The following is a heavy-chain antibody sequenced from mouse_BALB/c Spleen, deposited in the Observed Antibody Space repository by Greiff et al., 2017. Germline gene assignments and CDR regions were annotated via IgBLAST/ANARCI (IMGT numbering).Heavy chain of an antibody. CDR1: GFTFSSYA. CDR3: ARGAYYRYDYAMDY. CDR2: ISSGGST. V-gene: IGHV5-6-5*01. Sequence: EVQRVESGGGLVKPGGSLKLSCAASGFTFSSYAMSWVRQTPEKRLEWVASISSGGSTYYPDSVKGRFTISRDNARNILYLQMSSLRSEDTAMYYCARGAYYRYDYAMDYWGQGTSVTVSS. D-gene: IGHD2-14*01. J-gene: IGHJ4*01.